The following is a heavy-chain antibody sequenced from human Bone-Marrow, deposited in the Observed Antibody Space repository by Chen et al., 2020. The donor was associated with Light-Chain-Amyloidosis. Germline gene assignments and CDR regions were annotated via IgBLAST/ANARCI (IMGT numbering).Heavy chain of an antibody. J-gene: IGHJ4*02. Sequence: EVQLEQSGPEVKKPGESLKNSCKGSGSTFPNYWIGWVRQMPGKGLEWMGVIYPDDSDARYSPSFEGQVTISADKSITTAYLQWRSLKASDTAMYYCARRRDGYNFDYWGQGTLVIVSS. D-gene: IGHD5-12*01. CDR2: IYPDDSDA. V-gene: IGHV5-51*01. CDR1: GSTFPNYW. CDR3: ARRRDGYNFDY.